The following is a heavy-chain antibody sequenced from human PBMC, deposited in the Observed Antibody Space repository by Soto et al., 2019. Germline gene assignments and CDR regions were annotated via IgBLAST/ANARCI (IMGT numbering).Heavy chain of an antibody. V-gene: IGHV3-23*01. CDR3: AKESTTVVTPDNYYGMDV. Sequence: LRLSCAASGFTFSSYAMSWVRQAPGKGLEWVSAISGSGGSTYYADSVKGRFTISRDNSKNTLYLQMNSLRAEDTAVYYCAKESTTVVTPDNYYGMDVWGQGTTVTVSS. CDR2: ISGSGGST. CDR1: GFTFSSYA. J-gene: IGHJ6*02. D-gene: IGHD4-17*01.